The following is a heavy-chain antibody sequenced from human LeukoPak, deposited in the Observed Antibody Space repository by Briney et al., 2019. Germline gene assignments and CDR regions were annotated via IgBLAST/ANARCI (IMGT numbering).Heavy chain of an antibody. V-gene: IGHV4-59*08. CDR2: LSKSGNT. J-gene: IGHJ4*02. CDR3: ARHPYSNFVLDH. CDR1: GGSISSYY. Sequence: SETLSLTCTVSGGSISSYYWSWIRLPPGKGLEWIGYLSKSGNTNYSPSLKSRVTIFGDTSKNQFSLKLSSVTAADTAVYYCARHPYSNFVLDHWGQGTLVTVPS. D-gene: IGHD4-11*01.